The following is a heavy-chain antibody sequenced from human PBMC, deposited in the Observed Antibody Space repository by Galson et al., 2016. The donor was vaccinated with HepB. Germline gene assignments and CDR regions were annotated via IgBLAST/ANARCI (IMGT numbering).Heavy chain of an antibody. J-gene: IGHJ3*01. CDR3: ARGRQWLVGSHDSLDV. V-gene: IGHV1-18*01. D-gene: IGHD6-19*01. Sequence: SVKVSCKASGYNFKTYGITWVRQAPGLGPEWMGWISTFSDESSFSLKLQDRLTLTTDTSSGTAYMQLGSLNSNDTAVYFCARGRQWLVGSHDSLDVWGQGTLVAVSS. CDR2: ISTFSDES. CDR1: GYNFKTYG.